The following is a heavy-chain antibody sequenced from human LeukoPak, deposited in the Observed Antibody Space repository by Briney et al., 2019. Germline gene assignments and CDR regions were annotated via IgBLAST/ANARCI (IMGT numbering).Heavy chain of an antibody. CDR2: LYYSGKT. J-gene: IGHJ4*02. V-gene: IGHV4-39*07. D-gene: IGHD5-18*01. Sequence: PSDTLSLTCIISDDSISSSTYYWGWIRQPPGKGLEWIGTLYYSGKTYYNPSLKSRVTISIDTSKNQFSLKLSSVTAADTAVYYCARAPIQLWSYYFDYWGQGTLVTVSS. CDR1: DDSISSSTYY. CDR3: ARAPIQLWSYYFDY.